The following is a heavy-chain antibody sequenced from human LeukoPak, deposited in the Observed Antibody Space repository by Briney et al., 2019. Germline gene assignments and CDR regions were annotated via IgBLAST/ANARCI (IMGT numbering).Heavy chain of an antibody. J-gene: IGHJ5*02. CDR1: GGSFSGYY. Sequence: SETLSLSCAVYGGSFSGYYWSWIRQPPGKGLEWIGEINHSGSTNYNPSLKSRVTISVDTSKNQFSLKLSSVTAADTAVYYCARGRLVPTRGWFDPWGQGTLVTVSS. CDR3: ARGRLVPTRGWFDP. D-gene: IGHD2-2*01. CDR2: INHSGST. V-gene: IGHV4-34*01.